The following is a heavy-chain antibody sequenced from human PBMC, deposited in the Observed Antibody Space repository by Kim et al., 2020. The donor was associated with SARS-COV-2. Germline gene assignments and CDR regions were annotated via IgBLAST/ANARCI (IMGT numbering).Heavy chain of an antibody. Sequence: SETLSLTCTVSGGSISSSSYYWGWIRQPPGKGLEWIGSIYYSGSTYYNPSLKSRVTISVDTSKNQFSLKLSSVTAADTAVYYCARALFLYGDYVYWGQGTLVTVSS. CDR2: IYYSGST. V-gene: IGHV4-39*07. D-gene: IGHD4-17*01. J-gene: IGHJ4*02. CDR1: GGSISSSSYY. CDR3: ARALFLYGDYVY.